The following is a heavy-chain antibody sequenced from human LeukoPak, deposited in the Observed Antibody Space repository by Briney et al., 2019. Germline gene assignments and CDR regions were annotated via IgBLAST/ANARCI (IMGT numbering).Heavy chain of an antibody. CDR2: ISAYNGNT. D-gene: IGHD6-13*01. J-gene: IGHJ4*01. CDR1: GYTFTSYG. V-gene: IGHV1-18*01. Sequence: APVKPSCKASGYTFTSYGISWVRQAPGQGLEWMGWISAYNGNTNYAQKLQGRVTMTTDTSTSTAYMELRSLRSDDTAVYYCARALDSSSFRTNYYFDYWGRGTLGTVSS. CDR3: ARALDSSSFRTNYYFDY.